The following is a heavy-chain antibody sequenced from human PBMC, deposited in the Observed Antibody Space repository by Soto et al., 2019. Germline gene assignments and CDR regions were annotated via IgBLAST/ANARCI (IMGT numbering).Heavy chain of an antibody. D-gene: IGHD3-16*02. CDR3: AKNPAGLRFGEFSFYHYY. V-gene: IGHV4-31*03. CDR2: IYYSGST. Sequence: SETLSLTCTVSGGSISSGGYYWSWIRQHPGKGLEWIGYIYYSGSTYYNPSLKSRVTISVDTSKNQFSLKLSSVTAADTAVYYCAKNPAGLRFGEFSFYHYYWGQGTLVTVSS. J-gene: IGHJ4*02. CDR1: GGSISSGGYY.